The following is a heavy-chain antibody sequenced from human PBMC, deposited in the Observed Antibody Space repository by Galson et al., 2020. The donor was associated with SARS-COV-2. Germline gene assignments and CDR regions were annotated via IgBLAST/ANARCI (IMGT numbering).Heavy chain of an antibody. CDR1: GFIFKDFW. Sequence: GGSLRLSCEVSGFIFKDFWMSWLRQAPGKSLEWVANIRGDGSETNYVESVKGRFSISRDNAMNSLYLQMDSLRVEDTAVYYCTREGWQGAYWGQGSRVTVSS. V-gene: IGHV3-7*01. CDR3: TREGWQGAY. CDR2: IRGDGSET. J-gene: IGHJ4*02.